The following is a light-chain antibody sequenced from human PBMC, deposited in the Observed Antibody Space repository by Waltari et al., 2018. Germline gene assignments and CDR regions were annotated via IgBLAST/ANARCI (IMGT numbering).Light chain of an antibody. V-gene: IGKV1-39*01. CDR1: QSIASY. CDR3: QQSYSTPPT. J-gene: IGKJ1*01. Sequence: DIQMTQSPSSLSASVGDRVTISCRASQSIASYLHWYQQKPGKAPELLIYAASSLQSGVPSRFSGSGSGTDFTLTISSLQPEDFATYYCQQSYSTPPTFGQGTKEEIK. CDR2: AAS.